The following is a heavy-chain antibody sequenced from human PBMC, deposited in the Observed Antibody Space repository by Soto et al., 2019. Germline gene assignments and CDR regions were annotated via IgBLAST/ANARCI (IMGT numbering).Heavy chain of an antibody. Sequence: EVQLMESGGGLVKPGGSLRLSCAASGFTFSNAWMSWVRQAPGKGLEWVGRIKSQANGGTTDYAAPVKGRFSISRDDSVDTLYLQMYSLKTEDTAVYYCTSALGQQLVPFDYWGQGTLVTVSS. V-gene: IGHV3-15*01. J-gene: IGHJ4*02. CDR3: TSALGQQLVPFDY. CDR1: GFTFSNAW. CDR2: IKSQANGGTT. D-gene: IGHD6-13*01.